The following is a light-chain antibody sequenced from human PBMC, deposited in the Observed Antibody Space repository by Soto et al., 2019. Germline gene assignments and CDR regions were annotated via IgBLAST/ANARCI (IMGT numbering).Light chain of an antibody. CDR1: QSGSSN. V-gene: IGKV3-15*01. CDR2: GAS. Sequence: EIVMTQSPATLSVSPGERATLSCRASQSGSSNLAWDQQKPGQAPMLLIYGASTRATGIPARFSGSGSGPEFTLTISSLQSEDFAVYYCQHYNNWPPYTFGQGTKLEIK. J-gene: IGKJ2*01. CDR3: QHYNNWPPYT.